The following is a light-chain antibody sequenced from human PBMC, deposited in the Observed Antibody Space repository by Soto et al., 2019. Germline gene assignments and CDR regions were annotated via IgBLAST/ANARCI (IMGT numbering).Light chain of an antibody. CDR2: AAS. Sequence: QSPSSLSASVGDRVTITCRASQSISSYLNWYQQKPGKAPKLLIYAASSLQSGVPSRFSGSGSGTDFTLTISSLQPEDFATYYCQQSYSTRITFGPGTKVDIK. CDR1: QSISSY. CDR3: QQSYSTRIT. J-gene: IGKJ3*01. V-gene: IGKV1-39*01.